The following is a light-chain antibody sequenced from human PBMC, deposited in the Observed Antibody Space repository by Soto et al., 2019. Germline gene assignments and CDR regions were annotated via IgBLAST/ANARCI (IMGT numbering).Light chain of an antibody. CDR1: HPISNS. V-gene: IGKV1-39*01. J-gene: IGKJ5*01. CDR3: QQTYATPLT. CDR2: GAS. Sequence: DIPMTQAPSSLSASVGDRVTITCRASHPISNSLNWYQHRPGIPPKLLIYGASTLQSGVPSRFSGSESRTYFTLTITRLQPEDCATYYCQQTYATPLTFGQGTRLEIK.